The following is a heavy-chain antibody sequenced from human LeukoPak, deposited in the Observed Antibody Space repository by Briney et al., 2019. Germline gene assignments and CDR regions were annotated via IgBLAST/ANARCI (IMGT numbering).Heavy chain of an antibody. D-gene: IGHD6-13*01. Sequence: VASVKVSCKASGGTFSSYAISWVRQAPGQGLEWLGWISAYNGHTNYAQKLQGRVTMTTDTSTSTAYMELRSLRSDDRAVYYCARGLPPPLAADDAFDIWGQGTMVTVSS. CDR2: ISAYNGHT. J-gene: IGHJ3*02. CDR1: GGTFSSYA. CDR3: ARGLPPPLAADDAFDI. V-gene: IGHV1-18*01.